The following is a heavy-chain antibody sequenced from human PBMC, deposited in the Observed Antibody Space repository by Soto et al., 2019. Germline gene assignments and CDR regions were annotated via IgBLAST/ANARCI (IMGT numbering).Heavy chain of an antibody. CDR1: GFTFSSYA. D-gene: IGHD5-12*01. Sequence: GGSLRLSCAASGFTFSSYAMHWVRQAPGKGLEYVSAISSNGGSTYYANSVKGRFTISRDNSKNTLYLQMGSLRAEDMAVYYCARAPGGRIDGDIVATDYYYYMDCSGKATMVSVSS. V-gene: IGHV3-64*01. J-gene: IGHJ6*03. CDR2: ISSNGGST. CDR3: ARAPGGRIDGDIVATDYYYYMDC.